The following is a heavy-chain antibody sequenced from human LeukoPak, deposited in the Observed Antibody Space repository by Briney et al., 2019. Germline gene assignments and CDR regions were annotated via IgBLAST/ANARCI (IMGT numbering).Heavy chain of an antibody. J-gene: IGHJ4*02. CDR2: IIPIFGTA. V-gene: IGHV1-69*05. CDR1: GGTFSSYV. CDR3: ARYMITFGGVIVHSMELDY. D-gene: IGHD3-16*02. Sequence: GASVRVSCKASGGTFSSYVISWVRQAPGQGLEWMGGIIPIFGTANYAQKFQGRVTITTDESTSTAYMELSSLRSEDTAVYYCARYMITFGGVIVHSMELDYWGQGTLVTVSS.